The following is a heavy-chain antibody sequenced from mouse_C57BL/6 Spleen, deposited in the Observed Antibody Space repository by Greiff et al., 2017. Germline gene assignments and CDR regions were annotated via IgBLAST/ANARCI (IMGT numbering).Heavy chain of an antibody. CDR1: GYTFTSYW. D-gene: IGHD3-2*02. V-gene: IGHV1-64*01. CDR2: IHPNSGST. J-gene: IGHJ2*01. Sequence: QVQLQQPGAELVKPGASVKLSCKASGYTFTSYWMHWVKQRPGQGLEWIGMIHPNSGSTNYNEKFKSKATLTVDKSSSTAYMQLSSLTSEDSAVYYCAREDSSGYVGYFDYWGQGTTLTVSS. CDR3: AREDSSGYVGYFDY.